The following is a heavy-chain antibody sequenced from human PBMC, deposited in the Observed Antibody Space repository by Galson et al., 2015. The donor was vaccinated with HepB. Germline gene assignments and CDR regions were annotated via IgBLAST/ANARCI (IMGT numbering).Heavy chain of an antibody. D-gene: IGHD3-16*01. V-gene: IGHV1-2*02. CDR3: IRGGFQLLGGMDV. Sequence: SVKVSCKASGYNFIDHYIHWVRQAPGQGLEWMGSINPNSGNTNYAQNFQGRVSMTRDTSLSTAYMDLTRLRSDDTAVYYCIRGGFQLLGGMDVWGHGTTVTVSS. J-gene: IGHJ6*02. CDR2: INPNSGNT. CDR1: GYNFIDHY.